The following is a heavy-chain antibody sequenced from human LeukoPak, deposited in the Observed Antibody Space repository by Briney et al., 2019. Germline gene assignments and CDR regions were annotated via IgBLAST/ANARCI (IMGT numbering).Heavy chain of an antibody. V-gene: IGHV1-69*01. CDR2: IIPIFGTA. Sequence: RASVKVSCKASGGTFSSYAISWVRRAPGQGLEWMGGIIPIFGTANHAQKFQGRVTITADESTSTAYMELSSLRSEDTAVYYCARVFRSCTNGVCYKPFGYWGQGTLVTVSS. J-gene: IGHJ4*02. CDR1: GGTFSSYA. D-gene: IGHD2-8*01. CDR3: ARVFRSCTNGVCYKPFGY.